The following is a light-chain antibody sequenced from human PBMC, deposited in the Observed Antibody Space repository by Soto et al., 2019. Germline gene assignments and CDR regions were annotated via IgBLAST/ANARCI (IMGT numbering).Light chain of an antibody. V-gene: IGKV3-20*01. Sequence: EVVLTQSPGTLSLSPGERATLSCRASQSVSRNYLAWYQKKPGQAPRLLIYGASTRATAIPDRFSGSGSGTDFTLTISGLQPDDFATYYCQQYDNYPLTFGGGTKVEI. CDR1: QSVSRNY. CDR2: GAS. J-gene: IGKJ4*01. CDR3: QQYDNYPLT.